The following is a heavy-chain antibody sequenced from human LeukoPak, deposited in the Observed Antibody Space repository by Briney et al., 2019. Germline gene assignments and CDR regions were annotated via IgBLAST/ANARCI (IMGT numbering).Heavy chain of an antibody. CDR2: IWYDGSNK. Sequence: GGSLRLSCEVSGFTFSSYGMHWVRQAPGKGLEWVTIIWYDGSNKYYVDSVRGRFTISRDNSKNTVYLQMNSLRVEDTAVYYCARDRSGHHYSDYANDYWGQETLVTVSS. CDR3: ARDRSGHHYSDYANDY. CDR1: GFTFSSYG. D-gene: IGHD4-11*01. J-gene: IGHJ4*02. V-gene: IGHV3-33*01.